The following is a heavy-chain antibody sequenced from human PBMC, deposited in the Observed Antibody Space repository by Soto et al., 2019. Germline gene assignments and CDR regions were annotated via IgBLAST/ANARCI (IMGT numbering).Heavy chain of an antibody. D-gene: IGHD2-15*01. V-gene: IGHV3-9*01. J-gene: IGHJ3*02. CDR2: ISWDSGSI. CDR1: GFTFDDYA. CDR3: AKVKGSGGRRPGGNAFEI. Sequence: EVLLVESGGGLVQPGRSLRLSCAASGFTFDDYAMHWVRQAPGKGLEWVSGISWDSGSIGDADSVKGRFTISRDNAKNSLYLQMKSLRAEDTALYYCAKVKGSGGRRPGGNAFEIWGQGTMVTVSS.